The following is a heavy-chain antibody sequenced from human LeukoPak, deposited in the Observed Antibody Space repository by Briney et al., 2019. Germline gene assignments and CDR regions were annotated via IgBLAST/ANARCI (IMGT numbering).Heavy chain of an antibody. J-gene: IGHJ4*02. V-gene: IGHV3-73*01. CDR3: TRPDEYSSGWADY. Sequence: GGSLRLSCAASGFTFSGSAMHWVRQAFGKGLEWVGRIRSKANSYATAYAASVKGRFTISRDDSKNTAYLQMNSLKTEDTAVYYCTRPDEYSSGWADYWGQGTLVTVSS. CDR2: IRSKANSYAT. D-gene: IGHD6-19*01. CDR1: GFTFSGSA.